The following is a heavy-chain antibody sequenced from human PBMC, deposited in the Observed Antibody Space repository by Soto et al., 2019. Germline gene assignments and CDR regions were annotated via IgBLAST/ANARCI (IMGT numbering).Heavy chain of an antibody. J-gene: IGHJ6*04. CDR1: GFVFGDYA. CDR2: VRSETYGVST. V-gene: IGHV3-49*04. D-gene: IGHD6-13*01. Sequence: GSLVITCSASGFVFGDYAVTWVRQAPGKGLEWVGVVRSETYGVSTEYAASVKGRFRISRDDSESIAYLQMTNLKTEDTAVYYCTRGSGTSGWYADYWGKGIRVSVPS. CDR3: TRGSGTSGWYADY.